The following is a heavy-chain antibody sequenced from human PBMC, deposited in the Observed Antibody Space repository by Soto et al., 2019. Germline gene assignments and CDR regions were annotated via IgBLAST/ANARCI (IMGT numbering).Heavy chain of an antibody. V-gene: IGHV4-59*01. CDR2: IYYTGST. D-gene: IGHD5-12*01. CDR1: GGSINSDY. Sequence: PSETLSLTCTVSGGSINSDYWTWIRQPPGRGLEWIGYIYYTGSTSYNPSLRSRVTIPVDRSKNQFSLKLGSVTAADTALYYCARDKGHGYNRAGFDYWGQGILVTVSS. J-gene: IGHJ4*02. CDR3: ARDKGHGYNRAGFDY.